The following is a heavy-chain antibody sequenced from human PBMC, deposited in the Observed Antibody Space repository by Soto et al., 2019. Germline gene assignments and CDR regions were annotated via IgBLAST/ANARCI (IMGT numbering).Heavy chain of an antibody. Sequence: KTAETLSLTCTVSGGSISSYYWSWIRQPPGKGLEWVGYIYYSGSTNYNPALKSRVTISVDTSKNQFSLKLSSVTAADTAVYYCARESTSFDHGFYPWGQGTLVTVSS. V-gene: IGHV4-59*01. CDR3: ARESTSFDHGFYP. J-gene: IGHJ5*02. CDR1: GGSISSYY. D-gene: IGHD2-2*01. CDR2: IYYSGST.